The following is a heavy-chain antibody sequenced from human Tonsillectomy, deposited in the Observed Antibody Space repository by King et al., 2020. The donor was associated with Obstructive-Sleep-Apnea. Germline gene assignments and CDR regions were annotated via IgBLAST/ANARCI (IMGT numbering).Heavy chain of an antibody. CDR1: GFSFSSYA. V-gene: IGHV3-23*04. J-gene: IGHJ4*02. Sequence: VQLVESGGGLVQPGGSLRLSCAASGFSFSSYAMSWVRQAPGKGLEWVSTIDNTGRETYYADSVKGRFTISRDSSKNTLSLQMNSLGAEDTAVYYCAKPNGWTPPYYFDYWGQGTLVTVSS. CDR3: AKPNGWTPPYYFDY. CDR2: IDNTGRET. D-gene: IGHD6-19*01.